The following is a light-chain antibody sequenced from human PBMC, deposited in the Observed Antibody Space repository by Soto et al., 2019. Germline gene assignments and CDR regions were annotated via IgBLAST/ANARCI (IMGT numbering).Light chain of an antibody. CDR3: QQYGNSPQT. V-gene: IGKV3-20*01. Sequence: EIVLTQSPGTLSLSPCERATLSLSASQSVSSSYLAWYQQKPGQTPRLLIYGASTRATGIPARFSGSGSGTEFTLTISRLEPEDFAVYYCQQYGNSPQTFGQGTKVDIK. CDR2: GAS. CDR1: QSVSSSY. J-gene: IGKJ1*01.